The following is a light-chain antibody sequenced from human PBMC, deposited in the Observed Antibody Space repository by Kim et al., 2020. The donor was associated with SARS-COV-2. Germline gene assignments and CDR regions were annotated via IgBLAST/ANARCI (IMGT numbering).Light chain of an antibody. Sequence: SVSVSPGQTASITCSGDKLGDKYICWYQQKPGQSPVLVIYQDNKRPSGIPERFSGSNSGNTATLTISGTQAMDEADYFCQAWDSRVFGGGTQLTVL. V-gene: IGLV3-1*01. CDR3: QAWDSRV. CDR2: QDN. CDR1: KLGDKY. J-gene: IGLJ3*02.